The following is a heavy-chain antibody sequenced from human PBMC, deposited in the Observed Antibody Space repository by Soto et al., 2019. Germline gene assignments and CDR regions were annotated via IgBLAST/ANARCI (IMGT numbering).Heavy chain of an antibody. J-gene: IGHJ6*02. CDR1: GGTFSSYA. D-gene: IGHD3-10*01. CDR3: AREREYYGSGSYYSYYGMDV. V-gene: IGHV1-69*01. CDR2: IIPIFGTA. Sequence: QVQLVQSGAEVKKPGSSVKVSCKASGGTFSSYAISWVRQAPGQGLEWMGGIIPIFGTANYAQKFQGRVTITADESTSTVYMELSSLRSEDTAVYYCAREREYYGSGSYYSYYGMDVWGQGTTVTVSS.